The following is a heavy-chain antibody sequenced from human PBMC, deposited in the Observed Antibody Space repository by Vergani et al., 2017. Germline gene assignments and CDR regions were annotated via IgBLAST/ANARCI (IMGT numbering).Heavy chain of an antibody. Sequence: QVQLQESGPGLVKPSETLSLTCTVSGDSVISNDYHWGWIRQPPGKGLEWIGSMDYSGSTSYNPSLESRISISFETPKNQFSLRLTSVTAADTAVYYCASRRGACRAAYCHSYDFWGPGTLVSVSS. D-gene: IGHD2-15*01. CDR2: MDYSGST. CDR3: ASRRGACRAAYCHSYDF. J-gene: IGHJ4*02. V-gene: IGHV4-39*01. CDR1: GDSVISNDYH.